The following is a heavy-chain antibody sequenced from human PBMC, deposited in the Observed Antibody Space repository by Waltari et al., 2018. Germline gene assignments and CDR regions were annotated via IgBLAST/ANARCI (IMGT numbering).Heavy chain of an antibody. D-gene: IGHD3-10*01. Sequence: EVQLVESGGGLIQPGGSLRLSCAASGFTVSSNYMSWVRQAPGKGLEWVSVIYSGGSTYYADSVKGRFTISRDNSKNTLYLQMNSLRAEDTAVYYCARDNRHYGSGSYSYDYWGQGTLVTVSS. J-gene: IGHJ4*02. CDR1: GFTVSSNY. V-gene: IGHV3-53*01. CDR3: ARDNRHYGSGSYSYDY. CDR2: IYSGGST.